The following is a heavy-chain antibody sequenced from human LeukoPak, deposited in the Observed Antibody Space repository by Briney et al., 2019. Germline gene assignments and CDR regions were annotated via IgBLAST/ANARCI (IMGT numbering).Heavy chain of an antibody. J-gene: IGHJ3*02. CDR1: GGSINSNY. Sequence: SETLSLTCTVSGGSINSNYWSWIRQPPGKGLESIGYMHYTGNTNYNPSLKSRVTMSVDTSKNQFSLTLNSVTAADTAVYYCARVRSTSCCNAFDIWGQGTMVTVSS. V-gene: IGHV4-59*01. CDR2: MHYTGNT. CDR3: ARVRSTSCCNAFDI. D-gene: IGHD2-2*01.